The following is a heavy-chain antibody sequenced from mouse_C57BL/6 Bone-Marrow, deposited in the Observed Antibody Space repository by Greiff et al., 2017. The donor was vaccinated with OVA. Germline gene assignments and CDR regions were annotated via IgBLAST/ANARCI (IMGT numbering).Heavy chain of an antibody. CDR1: GYTFTNYG. Sequence: EVQLEESGAELVRPGSSVKMSCKASGYTFTNYGINWVKQRPGQGLEWIGYIYIGNGYTEYNEKFKGKATVTSDTSSSTAYMQLSSLTSEDSAIYSCARYYYGSLYYFDYWGQGTTLTVSS. CDR2: IYIGNGYT. J-gene: IGHJ2*01. D-gene: IGHD1-1*01. V-gene: IGHV1-58*01. CDR3: ARYYYGSLYYFDY.